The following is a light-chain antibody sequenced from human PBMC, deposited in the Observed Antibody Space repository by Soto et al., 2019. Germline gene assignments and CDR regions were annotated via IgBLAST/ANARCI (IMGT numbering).Light chain of an antibody. CDR3: AVWDESLNGVV. J-gene: IGLJ3*02. CDR2: YDD. Sequence: QPVLTQPPSVSEAPRQRVTISCSGSRSNVGNNAVNWYQQLPGKAPKLLIYYDDLLPSGVSDRFSGSKSGTSASLAISGLQSEDEADYYCAVWDESLNGVVFGGGTTLTVL. V-gene: IGLV1-36*01. CDR1: RSNVGNNA.